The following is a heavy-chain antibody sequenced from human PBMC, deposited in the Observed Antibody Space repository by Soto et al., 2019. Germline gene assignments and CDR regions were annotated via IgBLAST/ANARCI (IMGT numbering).Heavy chain of an antibody. Sequence: GGSLRLSCAASGFTVSSHYMSWVRQGPGKGLEWVSVIYKGGSTYYADSVKGRFTISRDNSKNTVFLQMNSLRAEDTAVYYCASTWDSATYYYFDYWGQGTLVTVSS. J-gene: IGHJ4*02. CDR3: ASTWDSATYYYFDY. CDR2: IYKGGST. D-gene: IGHD1-26*01. CDR1: GFTVSSHY. V-gene: IGHV3-53*01.